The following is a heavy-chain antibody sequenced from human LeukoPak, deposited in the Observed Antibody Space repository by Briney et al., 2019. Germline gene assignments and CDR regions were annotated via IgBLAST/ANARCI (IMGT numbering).Heavy chain of an antibody. CDR1: GGSINSTDHY. CDR3: VRLRNDKEGRYYYYHMDV. D-gene: IGHD1-1*01. V-gene: IGHV4-39*01. J-gene: IGHJ6*02. Sequence: SETLSLTCSVSGGSINSTDHYWGWVRQSAEKRPEWIGSIYYSRSDYYRSSLKSRVTISIDTSKNEFSLKVRSVTAADMAVYYCVRLRNDKEGRYYYYHMDVWGLGTTVTVSS. CDR2: IYYSRSD.